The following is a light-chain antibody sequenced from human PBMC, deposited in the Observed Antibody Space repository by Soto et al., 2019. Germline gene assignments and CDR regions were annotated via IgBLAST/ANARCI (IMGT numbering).Light chain of an antibody. CDR3: QSNDGSLRNWV. Sequence: QSVLTQPPSVSGAPGQRVTSSCTGSTSNIGAGYDVHWYQQLPGRAPKLLIFGNYYRPSGVPERFSVSKSGTSASLAITGLQAEDEADYFCQSNDGSLRNWVFGGGTKVTVL. CDR1: TSNIGAGYD. CDR2: GNY. V-gene: IGLV1-40*01. J-gene: IGLJ3*02.